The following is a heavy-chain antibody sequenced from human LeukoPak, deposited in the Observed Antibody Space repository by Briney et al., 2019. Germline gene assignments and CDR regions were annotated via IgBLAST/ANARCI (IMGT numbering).Heavy chain of an antibody. J-gene: IGHJ5*02. D-gene: IGHD2-15*01. CDR2: MNPNSGNT. CDR3: AREVVVVAATVKAVNWFDP. V-gene: IGHV1-8*01. Sequence: ASVKVSCKASGYTFANYDINWVRQAPGQGLEWMGWMNPNSGNTGYAQKFQGRVTITADESTSTAYMELSSLRSEDTAVYYCAREVVVVAATVKAVNWFDPWGQGTLVTVSS. CDR1: GYTFANYD.